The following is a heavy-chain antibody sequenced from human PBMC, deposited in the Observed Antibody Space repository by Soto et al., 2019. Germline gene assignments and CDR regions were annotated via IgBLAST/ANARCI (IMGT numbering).Heavy chain of an antibody. D-gene: IGHD6-13*01. CDR1: GGTFSSYA. Sequence: SVKVSCKASGGTFSSYAISWVRQAPGQGLEWMGGIIPIFGTANYAQKFQGRVTITADESTSTAYMELSSLRSEDTAVYYCARVSSVSSSWSGHYYGMDVWGQGTTVTVSS. CDR3: ARVSSVSSSWSGHYYGMDV. J-gene: IGHJ6*02. CDR2: IIPIFGTA. V-gene: IGHV1-69*13.